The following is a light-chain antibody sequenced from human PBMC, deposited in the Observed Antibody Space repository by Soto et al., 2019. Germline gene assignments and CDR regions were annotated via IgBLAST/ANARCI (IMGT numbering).Light chain of an antibody. CDR2: AAS. CDR1: QGVRGN. CDR3: QQRNDYPLT. J-gene: IGKJ4*01. V-gene: IGKV1-9*01. Sequence: DIQLTQSPSFLSASVGDRITITCRASQGVRGNLAWYQQKPGKAPKLLISAASSLQSGVPSRFSGSGSGTEFTLTISCLQPEDFATYYCQQRNDYPLTFGGGTKVEIK.